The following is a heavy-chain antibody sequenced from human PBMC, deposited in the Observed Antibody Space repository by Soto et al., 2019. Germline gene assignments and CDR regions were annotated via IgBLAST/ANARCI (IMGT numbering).Heavy chain of an antibody. CDR1: GYTFTSYY. CDR3: ATHGGRYFAWFPSNYGMDV. CDR2: INPSGGST. V-gene: IGHV1-46*01. Sequence: QVQLVQSGAEVKKPGASVKVSCKASGYTFTSYYMHWVRQAPGQGLEWMGIINPSGGSTSYAQKFQGRVTMTRDTSTSTVYMELSSLRSEDTAVYYCATHGGRYFAWFPSNYGMDVWGQGTTVTVSS. J-gene: IGHJ6*02. D-gene: IGHD3-9*01.